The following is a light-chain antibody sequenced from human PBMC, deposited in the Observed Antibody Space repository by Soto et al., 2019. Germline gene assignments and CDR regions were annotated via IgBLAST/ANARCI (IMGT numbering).Light chain of an antibody. CDR3: QQYGSSRGVT. J-gene: IGKJ3*01. CDR1: QSVSSSY. Sequence: EIVLTQSPGTLSLSPGERATLSCRASQSVSSSYLAWYQQKPGQAPRLLINGASSRATGVPDRFSDSGSGTDFTLTISRLEPEDFAVYYCQQYGSSRGVTFGPGTKVDIK. V-gene: IGKV3-20*01. CDR2: GAS.